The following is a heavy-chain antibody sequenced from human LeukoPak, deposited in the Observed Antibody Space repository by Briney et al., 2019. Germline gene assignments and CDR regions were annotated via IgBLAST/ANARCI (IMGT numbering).Heavy chain of an antibody. J-gene: IGHJ4*02. CDR1: GFTFSRHA. CDR3: AKGDDIGKHPTRAYYFDT. D-gene: IGHD5-24*01. CDR2: TGLNSVNT. Sequence: PGGSLRLSCAASGFTFSRHAMSWVRQAPGKGLEGVSTTGLNSVNTLCAESVQGRFSISRDNSKNTLDLQMDNLRVDDTAVYYCAKGDDIGKHPTRAYYFDTWGQGTLVTVSS. V-gene: IGHV3-23*01.